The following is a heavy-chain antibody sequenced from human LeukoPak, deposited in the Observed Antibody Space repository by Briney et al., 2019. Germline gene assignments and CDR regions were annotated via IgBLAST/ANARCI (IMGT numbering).Heavy chain of an antibody. V-gene: IGHV1-8*01. CDR3: ARAATMVRGVIRCYYYYGMDV. J-gene: IGHJ6*02. CDR2: MNPNSGNT. CDR1: GYTFTSYD. Sequence: ASVKLSCKASGYTFTSYDINWVRHATGQGLEWMGWMNPNSGNTSYAHKFQGRVTMTRNTSISTAYMELSSLRSEDTAVYYCARAATMVRGVIRCYYYYGMDVWGQGTTVTVSS. D-gene: IGHD3-10*01.